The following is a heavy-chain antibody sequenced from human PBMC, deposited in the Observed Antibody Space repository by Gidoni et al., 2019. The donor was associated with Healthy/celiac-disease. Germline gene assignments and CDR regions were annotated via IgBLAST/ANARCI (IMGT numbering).Heavy chain of an antibody. D-gene: IGHD4-17*01. CDR1: GFTFSRYS. CDR2: ISSSSSYI. Sequence: EVQLVESGGGLVKPGGSLRLSCAASGFTFSRYSMNWVRQAPGKGLEWVSSISSSSSYIYYADSVKGRFTISRDNAKNSLYLQMNSLRAEDTAVYYCARGPIYGDYGGHFDYWGQGTLVTVSS. V-gene: IGHV3-21*01. J-gene: IGHJ4*02. CDR3: ARGPIYGDYGGHFDY.